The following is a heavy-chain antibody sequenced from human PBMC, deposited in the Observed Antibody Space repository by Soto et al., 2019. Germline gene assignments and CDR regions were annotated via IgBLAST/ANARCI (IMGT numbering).Heavy chain of an antibody. V-gene: IGHV3-23*01. CDR3: AKDLGFFEWLPYDNDAFDI. D-gene: IGHD3-3*01. J-gene: IGHJ3*02. Sequence: EVQLLASGGGLVQPGGSLRLSCAASGFTFSSYAMSWVRQAPGKGLEWVSAISGSGGSTYYADSVKGRFTISRDNSKNTLYLQMNSLRAEDTAVYYCAKDLGFFEWLPYDNDAFDIWGQGTMVTVSS. CDR1: GFTFSSYA. CDR2: ISGSGGST.